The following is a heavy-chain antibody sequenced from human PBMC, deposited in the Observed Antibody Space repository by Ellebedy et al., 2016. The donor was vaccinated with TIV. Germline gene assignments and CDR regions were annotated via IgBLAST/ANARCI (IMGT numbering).Heavy chain of an antibody. D-gene: IGHD3-3*02. CDR1: GGPFSGHH. CDR2: INRSGGT. CDR3: ARGLRVAVGIFGMVTYFDP. J-gene: IGHJ5*02. V-gene: IGHV4-34*01. Sequence: SETLSLXCAIYGGPFSGHHWSWLRQSPGRGLEWIGEINRSGGTTYSPSLKSRVTISGDASKNQFSLRLSSVIAADTAMYYCARGLRVAVGIFGMVTYFDPWGLGTLVTVSS.